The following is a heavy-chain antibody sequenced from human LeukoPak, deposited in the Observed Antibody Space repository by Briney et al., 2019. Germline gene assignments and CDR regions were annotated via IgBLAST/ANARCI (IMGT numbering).Heavy chain of an antibody. Sequence: PGGSLRLSCAASGFTFSSYAMSWVRQSPGKGVEWVSAMSGSGGITYYADSVKGRVTISRDNSKSTLYLQMNSLSAADTALHYRAKSFSLVVVPAAIDSWGQGTLVTVSS. CDR1: GFTFSSYA. CDR2: MSGSGGIT. CDR3: AKSFSLVVVPAAIDS. J-gene: IGHJ5*01. V-gene: IGHV3-23*01. D-gene: IGHD2-2*01.